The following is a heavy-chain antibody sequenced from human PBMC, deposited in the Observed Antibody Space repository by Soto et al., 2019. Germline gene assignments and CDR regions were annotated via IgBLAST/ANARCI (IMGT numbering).Heavy chain of an antibody. CDR3: AAQQYDSSGYYFRQYHYYGMDV. CDR2: IVVGSGNT. D-gene: IGHD3-22*01. J-gene: IGHJ6*02. CDR1: GFTFTSSA. Sequence: SVKVSCKASGFTFTSSAVQWVRQARGQRLEWIGWIVVGSGNTNYAQKFQERVTITRDMSTSTAYMELSSLRSEDTAVYYCAAQQYDSSGYYFRQYHYYGMDVWGQGTTVT. V-gene: IGHV1-58*01.